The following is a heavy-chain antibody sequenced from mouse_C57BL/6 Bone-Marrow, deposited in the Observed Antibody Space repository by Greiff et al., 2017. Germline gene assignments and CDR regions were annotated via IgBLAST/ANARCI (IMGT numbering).Heavy chain of an antibody. CDR2: ISGGGGNT. CDR3: SRQVTTVLATKYFDV. CDR1: GFTFSSYT. J-gene: IGHJ1*03. V-gene: IGHV5-9*01. D-gene: IGHD1-1*01. Sequence: DVMLVASGGGLVQPGGSLKLSCAASGFTFSSYTMSLVRQTPEKRLPRVAAISGGGGNTYYPDSVKGRFTISRDNDKNILYLQMRSLRSEDTALYYCSRQVTTVLATKYFDVWGTETTVTVSS.